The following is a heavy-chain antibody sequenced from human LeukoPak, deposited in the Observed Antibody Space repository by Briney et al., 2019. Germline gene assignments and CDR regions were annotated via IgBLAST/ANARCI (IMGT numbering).Heavy chain of an antibody. CDR1: GFTFSSYS. D-gene: IGHD6-19*01. CDR3: ARDSSGWSI. V-gene: IGHV3-48*04. J-gene: IGHJ4*02. Sequence: GGSLRLSCAASGFTFSSYSMNWVRQAPGKGLECVSYISSSNSTIYYADSVKGRFTISRDNAKNSLYLQMNSLRAEDTAVYYCARDSSGWSIWGQGTLVTVSS. CDR2: ISSSNSTI.